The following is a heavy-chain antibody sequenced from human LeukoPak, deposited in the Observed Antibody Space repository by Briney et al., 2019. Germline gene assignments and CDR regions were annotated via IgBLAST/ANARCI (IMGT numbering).Heavy chain of an antibody. J-gene: IGHJ4*02. Sequence: GGSLRLSCAASGFTFSSYAMSWVRQAPGKGLEWVSTISTSGGSTYYADSVKGRFTISRDNSKNTLYLQMNSLRAEDTAIYYCAKDRVVITTPYFDYWGQGTLVTVSS. D-gene: IGHD3-22*01. CDR2: ISTSGGST. CDR1: GFTFSSYA. CDR3: AKDRVVITTPYFDY. V-gene: IGHV3-23*01.